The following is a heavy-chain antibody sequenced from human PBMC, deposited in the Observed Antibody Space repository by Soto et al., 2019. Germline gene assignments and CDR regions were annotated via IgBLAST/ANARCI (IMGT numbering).Heavy chain of an antibody. CDR1: GGSFSDYY. Sequence: QVQLQQWGAGLLKPSETLSLTCAVYGGSFSDYYWSWIRQPPGKGLEWIGEINHSGSTNYNPSLKRRVTISVDTSKNQFSLKLSSVTAADTAVYYCARGTRIIGWYLAYWGQGTLVTVSS. V-gene: IGHV4-34*01. J-gene: IGHJ4*02. D-gene: IGHD6-19*01. CDR3: ARGTRIIGWYLAY. CDR2: INHSGST.